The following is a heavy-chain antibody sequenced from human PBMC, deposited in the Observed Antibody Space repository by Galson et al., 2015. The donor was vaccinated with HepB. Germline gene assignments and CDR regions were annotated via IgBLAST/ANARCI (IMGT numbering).Heavy chain of an antibody. CDR1: GFTFSSYA. D-gene: IGHD6-19*01. CDR3: ARDSKQWLSKGVHYFDY. J-gene: IGHJ4*02. V-gene: IGHV3-30-3*01. Sequence: SLRLSCAASGFTFSSYAMHWVRQAPGKGLEWVAVISYDGSNKYYADSVKGRFTISRDNSKNTLYLQMNSLRAEDTAVYYCARDSKQWLSKGVHYFDYWGQGTLVTVSS. CDR2: ISYDGSNK.